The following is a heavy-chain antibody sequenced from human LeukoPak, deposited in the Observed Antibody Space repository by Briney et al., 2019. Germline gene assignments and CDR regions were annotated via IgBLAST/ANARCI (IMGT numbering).Heavy chain of an antibody. CDR3: AKDSVPYYYGSGSYPDY. Sequence: GGSLRLSCAASGFTFSSYWMSWVRQAPGKGLEWVSGISGSGGSTYYADSVKGRFTISRDNSKNTLYLQMNSLTAEDTAVYYCAKDSVPYYYGSGSYPDYWGQGTLVTVSS. J-gene: IGHJ4*02. CDR1: GFTFSSYW. V-gene: IGHV3-23*01. D-gene: IGHD3-10*01. CDR2: ISGSGGST.